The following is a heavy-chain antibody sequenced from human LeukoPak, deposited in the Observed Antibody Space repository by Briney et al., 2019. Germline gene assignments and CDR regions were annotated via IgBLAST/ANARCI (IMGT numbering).Heavy chain of an antibody. CDR3: ARDRVRRFLVPAAIKYFDY. D-gene: IGHD2-2*01. V-gene: IGHV1-46*01. CDR2: INPSGGST. Sequence: ASVKVSCKASGYTFTSYCMHWVRQAPGQGLGWMGIINPSGGSTSYAQKFQGRVTMTRDTSTSTVYMELSSLRSEDTAVYYCARDRVRRFLVPAAIKYFDYWGQGTLVTVSS. J-gene: IGHJ4*02. CDR1: GYTFTSYC.